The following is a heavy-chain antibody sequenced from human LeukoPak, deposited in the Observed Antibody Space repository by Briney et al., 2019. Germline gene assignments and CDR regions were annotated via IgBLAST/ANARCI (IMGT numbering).Heavy chain of an antibody. V-gene: IGHV4-59*08. Sequence: SETLSLTCTVSGGSISSYYWSWIRQPPGKGLEWIGYIYYSGSTNYNPSLKSRVTISVDTSKNQFSLKLSSVTAADTAVYYCARQRQQLVYWFDPWGQGTLVTVSS. D-gene: IGHD6-13*01. CDR2: IYYSGST. CDR3: ARQRQQLVYWFDP. CDR1: GGSISSYY. J-gene: IGHJ5*02.